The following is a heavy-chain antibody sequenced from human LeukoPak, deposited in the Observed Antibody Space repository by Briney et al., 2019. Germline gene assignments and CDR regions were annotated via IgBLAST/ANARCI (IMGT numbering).Heavy chain of an antibody. V-gene: IGHV1-8*03. CDR3: ARAGNYYTDYYYYYMDV. Sequence: ASVTVSCKASGYTFTSYDINWVRQATGQGLEWMGWMNPNSGNTGYAQKFQGRVTITRNTSISTAYMELSSLRSDDTAVYYCARAGNYYTDYYYYYMDVWGKGTTVTISS. CDR2: MNPNSGNT. J-gene: IGHJ6*03. CDR1: GYTFTSYD. D-gene: IGHD3-10*01.